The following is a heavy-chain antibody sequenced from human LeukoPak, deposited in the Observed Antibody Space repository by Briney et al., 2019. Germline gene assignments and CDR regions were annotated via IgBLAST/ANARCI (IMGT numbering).Heavy chain of an antibody. D-gene: IGHD4-23*01. CDR3: AKGRATVVNRSPIDAFDI. Sequence: GGSLRLSCAASGFSFSNYGMSWVRQAPGKGLEWVSGFSNSGGSTYYADSVKGRFTVSRDNSKNTLFLQMNSLRADDTAVYYCAKGRATVVNRSPIDAFDIWGQGTMVTVSS. CDR1: GFSFSNYG. V-gene: IGHV3-23*01. J-gene: IGHJ3*02. CDR2: FSNSGGST.